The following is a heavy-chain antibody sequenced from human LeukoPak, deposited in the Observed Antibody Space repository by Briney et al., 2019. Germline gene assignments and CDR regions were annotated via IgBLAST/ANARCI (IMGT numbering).Heavy chain of an antibody. CDR1: GFTFSSYW. CDR3: ARDDPDAWFGEPRYFDY. J-gene: IGHJ4*02. D-gene: IGHD3-10*01. V-gene: IGHV3-74*01. Sequence: PGGSLRLSCAASGFTFSSYWMHWVRQAPGKGLVWVSRINSDGSSTTYADSVKGRFTISRDNAKNTLYLQMNSLRAEDTAVYYCARDDPDAWFGEPRYFDYWGQGTLVTVSS. CDR2: INSDGSST.